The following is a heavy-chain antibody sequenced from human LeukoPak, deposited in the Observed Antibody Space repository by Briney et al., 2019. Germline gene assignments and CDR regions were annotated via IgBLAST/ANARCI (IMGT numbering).Heavy chain of an antibody. Sequence: PSETLSLTCAAYGGSFSGYYWSWIRQPPGKGLEWIGEINHSGSTNYNPSLKSRVTISVDTSKNQFSLKLSSVTAADTAVYYCAREDPTQLVSLWGQGTLVTVSS. CDR3: AREDPTQLVSL. D-gene: IGHD6-13*01. V-gene: IGHV4-34*01. J-gene: IGHJ4*02. CDR2: INHSGST. CDR1: GGSFSGYY.